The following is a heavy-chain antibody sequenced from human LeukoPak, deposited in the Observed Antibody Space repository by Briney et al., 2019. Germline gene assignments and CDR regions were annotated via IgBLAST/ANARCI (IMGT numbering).Heavy chain of an antibody. D-gene: IGHD3-22*01. V-gene: IGHV5-51*01. CDR1: GYSFTSYW. Sequence: GESLKISCKGSGYSFTSYWIGWVRQMPGKGLEWMGIIYPGDSDTRYSPSFQGQVTISADKSISTAYQQWSSLKASDTAMYYCARSQVQYYYDSSGYYYFDYWGQGTLVTVSS. CDR2: IYPGDSDT. J-gene: IGHJ4*02. CDR3: ARSQVQYYYDSSGYYYFDY.